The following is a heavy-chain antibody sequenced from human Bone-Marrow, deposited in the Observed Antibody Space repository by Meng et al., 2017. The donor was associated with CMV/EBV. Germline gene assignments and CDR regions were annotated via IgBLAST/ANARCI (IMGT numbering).Heavy chain of an antibody. CDR3: ARDTHGWNYSDY. CDR2: INPNSGGT. D-gene: IGHD2-15*01. CDR1: GYTFTGYY. V-gene: IGHV1-2*02. Sequence: ASVKVSCKASGYTFTGYYMHWVRQAPGQGLEWMGWINPNSGGTNYAQKFQGRVTMTRDTSISTAYMELSRLRSDDTAVYYCARDTHGWNYSDYWGQGTLVTVSS. J-gene: IGHJ4*02.